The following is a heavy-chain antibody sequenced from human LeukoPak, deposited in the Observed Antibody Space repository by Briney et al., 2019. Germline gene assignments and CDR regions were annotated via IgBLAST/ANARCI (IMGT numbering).Heavy chain of an antibody. CDR3: ARVTRGVTTPYFDY. CDR1: GFIFNTYA. D-gene: IGHD4-17*01. Sequence: GGSLRLSCAASGFIFNTYAMSWVRQAPGKGLEWVSAISGSGGSTYYADSVKGRFTISRDNSKNTLYLQMNSLRAEDTAVYYCARVTRGVTTPYFDYWGQGTLVTVSS. CDR2: ISGSGGST. V-gene: IGHV3-23*01. J-gene: IGHJ4*02.